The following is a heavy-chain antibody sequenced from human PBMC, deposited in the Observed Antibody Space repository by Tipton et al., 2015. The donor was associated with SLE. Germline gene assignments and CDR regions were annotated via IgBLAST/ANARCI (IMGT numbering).Heavy chain of an antibody. V-gene: IGHV4-31*03. CDR2: VYYNVRT. J-gene: IGHJ3*01. D-gene: IGHD4-23*01. CDR3: ARAGGNSLALHV. Sequence: TLSLTCSVSGVSFTSYYWSWIRQRPGTGPEWIGTVYYNVRTYDNPSLKSRMTMSLDTSKNQLSLNLSSMTAADTAVYFCARAGGNSLALHVWGQGTMVTVSS. CDR1: GVSFTSYY.